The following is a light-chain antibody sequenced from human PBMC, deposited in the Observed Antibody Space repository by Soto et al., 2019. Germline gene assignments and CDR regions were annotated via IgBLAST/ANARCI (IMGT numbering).Light chain of an antibody. CDR2: EVS. CDR1: SSDVGGYNY. J-gene: IGLJ1*01. Sequence: QSALNQPPSASGAPGQSVTISCTGTSSDVGGYNYVSWHQQHPGKAPKLIIYEVSQRASGVPARFSGSKSGNTASLSVSGLQSEDEADYYCSAYAGSNNFVLGTGTKVTVL. CDR3: SAYAGSNNFV. V-gene: IGLV2-8*01.